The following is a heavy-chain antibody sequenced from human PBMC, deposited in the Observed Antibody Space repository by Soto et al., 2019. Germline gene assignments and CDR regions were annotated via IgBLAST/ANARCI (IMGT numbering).Heavy chain of an antibody. CDR3: ARGGGVGVAGSAAFDM. V-gene: IGHV1-2*02. CDR1: GYPVTAYY. CDR2: INPATGAA. Sequence: QLHLVQSGAVVKKPGASVTVSCSASGYPVTAYYMHWVRQAPGRGLAWMGGINPATGAAKYTQTFQGRVTMPRDASTGTGFMELSRLTSEDTAIFYCARGGGVGVAGSAAFDMWGQWTLVTVSS. J-gene: IGHJ3*02. D-gene: IGHD3-3*01.